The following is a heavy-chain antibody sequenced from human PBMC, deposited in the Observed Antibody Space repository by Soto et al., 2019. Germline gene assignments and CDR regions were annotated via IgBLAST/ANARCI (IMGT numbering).Heavy chain of an antibody. CDR1: GFTFGDYA. CDR3: TSVVLVAGYFYYGLDV. V-gene: IGHV3-49*05. CDR2: IRTKPYGGTT. J-gene: IGHJ6*02. D-gene: IGHD6-19*01. Sequence: EVQLVESGGGLVKPGRSLRLSCTASGFTFGDYAMSWFRQAPGKGLEWVGFIRTKPYGGTTEYAASVKGRFTISRDDSKSIAYLQMNSRKTEDTAVYYCTSVVLVAGYFYYGLDVWGQGTTVTVSS.